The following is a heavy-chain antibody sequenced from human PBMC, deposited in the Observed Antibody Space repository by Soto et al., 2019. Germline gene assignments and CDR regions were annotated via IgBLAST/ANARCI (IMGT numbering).Heavy chain of an antibody. CDR3: ARELRFGEDYYGMDV. D-gene: IGHD3-10*01. J-gene: IGHJ6*02. CDR1: GGSISSGGYY. CDR2: IYYSGST. Sequence: QVQLQESGPGLVKPSQTLSLTCTVSGGSISSGGYYWSWIRQHPGKGLEWIGYIYYSGSTYYNPSRKSRVTISVDTSKNQFSLELRSVTAADTAVYYCARELRFGEDYYGMDVWGQGTTVTVSS. V-gene: IGHV4-31*03.